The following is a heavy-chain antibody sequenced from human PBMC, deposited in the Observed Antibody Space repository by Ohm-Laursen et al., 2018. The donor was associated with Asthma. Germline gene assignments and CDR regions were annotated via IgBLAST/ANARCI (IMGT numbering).Heavy chain of an antibody. CDR1: GFTFSTYW. CDR2: INSDGSST. J-gene: IGHJ5*02. Sequence: SLRLSCTASGFTFSTYWMHWVRQAPGEGLVWVSRINSDGSSTSYADSVKGRFTTSRDNAKNTLYLQMNSLRAEDTAVYYCARDTDTTSHYDRLDPWGQGTLVTVSS. D-gene: IGHD1-26*01. CDR3: ARDTDTTSHYDRLDP. V-gene: IGHV3-74*01.